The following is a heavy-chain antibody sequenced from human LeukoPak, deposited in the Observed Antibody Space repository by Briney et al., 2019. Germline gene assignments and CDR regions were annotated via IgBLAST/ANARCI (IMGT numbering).Heavy chain of an antibody. J-gene: IGHJ5*02. V-gene: IGHV1-18*01. CDR3: AGFWLMRGWFDP. Sequence: ASVKVSCKASGYTFTSYGISWVRQAPGQGLEWMGRISAYNGNTNYAQKLQGRVTMTTDTSTSTAYMELRSLRSDDTAVYYCAGFWLMRGWFDPWGQGTLVTVSS. D-gene: IGHD3-3*01. CDR2: ISAYNGNT. CDR1: GYTFTSYG.